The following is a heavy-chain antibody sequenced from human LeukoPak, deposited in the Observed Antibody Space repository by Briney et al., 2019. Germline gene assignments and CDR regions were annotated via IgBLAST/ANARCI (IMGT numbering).Heavy chain of an antibody. CDR1: GGSISSYY. V-gene: IGHV4-59*08. CDR2: IYYSGST. CDR3: ARQVVAATFDY. J-gene: IGHJ4*02. Sequence: SETLSLTCTVSGGSISSYYWSWIRQPPGKGLEWIGYIYYSGSTNYNPSLKSRVTISVDTSKNQFSLKLSSVTAADTAVYYCARQVVAATFDYWGQGTLVTVSS. D-gene: IGHD1-26*01.